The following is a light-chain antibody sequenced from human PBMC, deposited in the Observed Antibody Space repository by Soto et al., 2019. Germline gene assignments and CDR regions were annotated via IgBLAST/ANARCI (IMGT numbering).Light chain of an antibody. J-gene: IGKJ1*01. CDR3: QKYNSAPWT. CDR2: AAS. CDR1: QGISNY. Sequence: DIQMTQSPSSLAASVGXRVTITCRASQGISNYLAWYQQKPGKVPKLLIYAASTLQSGVPSRFSGSGSGTDFTLTISSLQTEDVATYYCQKYNSAPWTFGQGTKVDIK. V-gene: IGKV1-27*01.